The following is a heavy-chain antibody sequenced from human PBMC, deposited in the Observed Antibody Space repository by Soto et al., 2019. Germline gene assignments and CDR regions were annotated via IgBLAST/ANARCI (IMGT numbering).Heavy chain of an antibody. CDR1: GFFFSSYT. CDR3: AKARDQQWVRLPFDY. J-gene: IGHJ4*02. CDR2: FSATSENT. D-gene: IGHD6-19*01. V-gene: IGHV3-23*01. Sequence: EVQLLESGGGLVQPGGSLRLSCVGSGFFFSSYTMTWVRQAPGKGLEWVSSFSATSENTYDADSVRGRFTISRDNSKNTLFLQMNSLTAEDTAMYYCAKARDQQWVRLPFDYWGQGTLVIVSS.